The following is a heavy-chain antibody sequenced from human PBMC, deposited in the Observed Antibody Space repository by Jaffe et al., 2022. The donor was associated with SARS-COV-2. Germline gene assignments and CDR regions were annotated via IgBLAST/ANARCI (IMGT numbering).Heavy chain of an antibody. CDR2: IYTSGST. V-gene: IGHV4-61*02. CDR1: GGSISSGSYY. CDR3: ARGVGYCSSTSCYNKYYFDY. J-gene: IGHJ4*02. D-gene: IGHD2-2*01. Sequence: QVQLQESGPGLVKPSQTLSLTCTVSGGSISSGSYYWSWIRQPAGKGLEWIGRIYTSGSTNYNPSLKSRVTISVDTSKNQFSLKLSSVTAADTAVYYCARGVGYCSSTSCYNKYYFDYWGQGTLVTVSS.